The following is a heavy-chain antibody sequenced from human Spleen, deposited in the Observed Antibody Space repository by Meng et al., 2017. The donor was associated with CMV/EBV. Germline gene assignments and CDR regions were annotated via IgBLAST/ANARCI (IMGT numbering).Heavy chain of an antibody. CDR1: SSGGYY. Sequence: SSGGYYWSWIRQHPGKGLEWIGYIYYSGSTYYNPSLKSRVTISVDTSKNQFSLKLSSVTAADTAVYYCARDRGSGGSQRAVYYFDYWGQGTLVTVSS. CDR3: ARDRGSGGSQRAVYYFDY. V-gene: IGHV4-31*02. D-gene: IGHD2-15*01. CDR2: IYYSGST. J-gene: IGHJ4*02.